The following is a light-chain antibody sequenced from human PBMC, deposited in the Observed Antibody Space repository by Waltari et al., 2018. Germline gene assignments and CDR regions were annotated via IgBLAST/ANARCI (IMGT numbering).Light chain of an antibody. CDR1: QSLTKRY. CDR3: QQYGSSILYT. V-gene: IGKV3-20*01. Sequence: EVVLTQSPATLSLSPGESATLSCRASQSLTKRYLAWYQQKPGQAPSLLIYGASSRAAGIPDRFSGSGSGTDFTLILSRLEPDDFAVYYCQQYGSSILYTFGQGTKLEIK. CDR2: GAS. J-gene: IGKJ2*01.